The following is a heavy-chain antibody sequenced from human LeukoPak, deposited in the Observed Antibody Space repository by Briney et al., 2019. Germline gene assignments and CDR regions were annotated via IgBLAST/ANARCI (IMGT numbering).Heavy chain of an antibody. CDR1: GGTFSSYA. V-gene: IGHV1-69*04. CDR3: AREGRGSASDY. J-gene: IGHJ4*02. Sequence: SVKVSCKVSGGTFSSYAISWVRQAPGQGLEWMGRIIPILGIANYAQKFQGRVTITADKSTSTAYMELSSLRSEDTAVYYCAREGRGSASDYWGQGTLVTVSS. CDR2: IIPILGIA.